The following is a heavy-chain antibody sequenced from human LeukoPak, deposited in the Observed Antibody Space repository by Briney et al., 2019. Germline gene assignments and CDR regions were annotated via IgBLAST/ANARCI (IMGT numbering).Heavy chain of an antibody. Sequence: PGGSLRLSCAASGFTFSSYAMSWVRQAPGKGLEWVSAISGSGGSTYYADSVKGRFTISRDNSKNTLYLQMNSLRAEDTAVYYCASPHNYYGSGSYYKRFDYWGQGTLVTVSS. J-gene: IGHJ4*02. CDR3: ASPHNYYGSGSYYKRFDY. CDR2: ISGSGGST. V-gene: IGHV3-23*01. CDR1: GFTFSSYA. D-gene: IGHD3-10*01.